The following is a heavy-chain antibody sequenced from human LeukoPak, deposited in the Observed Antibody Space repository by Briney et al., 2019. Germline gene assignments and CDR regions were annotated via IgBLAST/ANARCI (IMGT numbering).Heavy chain of an antibody. CDR3: ARGIYWGLDS. CDR1: GFTFSSYS. Sequence: PGGSLRLSCAASGFTFSSYSMNWVRQAPGKGLEWVSSISSSSSYIYYADSVKGRFTISRDNSKNTLYLQMNSLRAEDTAIYYCARGIYWGLDSGGQGTVVTVSS. D-gene: IGHD7-27*01. CDR2: ISSSSSYI. V-gene: IGHV3-21*04. J-gene: IGHJ4*02.